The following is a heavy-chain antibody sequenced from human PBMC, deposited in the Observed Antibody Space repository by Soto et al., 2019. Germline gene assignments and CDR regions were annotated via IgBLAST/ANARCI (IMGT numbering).Heavy chain of an antibody. D-gene: IGHD1-1*01. J-gene: IGHJ4*02. V-gene: IGHV3-23*01. Sequence: VHLLESGGGLVQPGGSLRLSCTAAGLTFTNLAMSWVRQAPGKGLQWVSTISRSGDRTFYADSVRGRFTISRDASKNTLFLQMNSLRAEDTAVYYCAHRTGFDYWGQGTLVTVSS. CDR3: AHRTGFDY. CDR1: GLTFTNLA. CDR2: ISRSGDRT.